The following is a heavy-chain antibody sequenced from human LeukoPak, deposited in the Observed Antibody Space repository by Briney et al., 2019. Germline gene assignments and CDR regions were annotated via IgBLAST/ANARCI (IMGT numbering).Heavy chain of an antibody. J-gene: IGHJ4*02. CDR3: AKAFGYYDSSGYYYHFDY. Sequence: SGGSLRLSCAASGFTFSSYWMSWVRQAPGKGLEWVANIKQDGSEKYYVDSVKGRFTISRDNSKNTLYLQMNSLRAEDTAVYYCAKAFGYYDSSGYYYHFDYWGQGTLVTVSS. CDR1: GFTFSSYW. D-gene: IGHD3-22*01. CDR2: IKQDGSEK. V-gene: IGHV3-7*03.